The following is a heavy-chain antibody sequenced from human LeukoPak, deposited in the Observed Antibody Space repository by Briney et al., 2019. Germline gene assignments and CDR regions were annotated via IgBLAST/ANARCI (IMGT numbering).Heavy chain of an antibody. J-gene: IGHJ4*02. Sequence: SEALSLTCAVYGGSFSGYYWSWIRQPPGKGLEWIGEINHSGTTYYNPSLKSRVTISVDTSKNQFSLKLSSVTAADTAVYYCARPPDSGDYGAAFDWWGQGTLVTVSS. D-gene: IGHD4-17*01. V-gene: IGHV4-34*01. CDR2: INHSGTT. CDR3: ARPPDSGDYGAAFDW. CDR1: GGSFSGYY.